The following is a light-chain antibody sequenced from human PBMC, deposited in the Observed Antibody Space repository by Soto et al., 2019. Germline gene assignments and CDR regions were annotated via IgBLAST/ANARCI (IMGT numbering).Light chain of an antibody. Sequence: KHSPAALSVSPGEGATLSCRASQSVTSNYLAWYQQKPGKAPRLLIHGISNRATGVPDRFSGSGSGTDFTLTISRLEPEDFAVYYCQQYGSTPWTFGQVTKV. J-gene: IGKJ1*01. CDR3: QQYGSTPWT. CDR2: GIS. CDR1: QSVTSNY. V-gene: IGKV3-20*01.